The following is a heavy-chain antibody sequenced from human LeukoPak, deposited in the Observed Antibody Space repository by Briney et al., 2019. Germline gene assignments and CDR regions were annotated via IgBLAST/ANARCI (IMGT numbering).Heavy chain of an antibody. CDR1: EMTHNN. Sequence: GGSLRLSCAASEMTHNNMHSVRQAPGKGLEGVAVISYDRSTKKYADSVKGRFTISRDNPKSTLYLQMNSLRAEDTAVYYCSRGGGLLTGYNGMDVWGQGTTVTVSS. CDR2: ISYDRSTK. V-gene: IGHV3-30*03. D-gene: IGHD3-9*01. CDR3: SRGGGLLTGYNGMDV. J-gene: IGHJ6*02.